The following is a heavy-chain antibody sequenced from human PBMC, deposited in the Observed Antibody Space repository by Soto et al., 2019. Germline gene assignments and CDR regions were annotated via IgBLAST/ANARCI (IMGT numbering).Heavy chain of an antibody. V-gene: IGHV3-11*05. J-gene: IGHJ4*02. Sequence: QVQLVESGGGLVKPGGSLRLSCAASGFTFSDYYMSWIRQAPGKGLEWVSSISSSSSNTNYADSVKGRFTISRDNAKNTMKLQMNSLSAEDTAVYYCARDHHRYSGYDYVDYWGQGTLVTVSS. CDR3: ARDHHRYSGYDYVDY. CDR1: GFTFSDYY. CDR2: ISSSSSNT. D-gene: IGHD5-12*01.